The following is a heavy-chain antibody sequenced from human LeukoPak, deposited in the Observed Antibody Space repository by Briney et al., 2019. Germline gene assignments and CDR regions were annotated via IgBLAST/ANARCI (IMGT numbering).Heavy chain of an antibody. D-gene: IGHD3-10*01. CDR2: IKPDGSEK. CDR1: GFTFSLYW. CDR3: ARGDYYGSGSYYHDAFDI. V-gene: IGHV3-7*03. J-gene: IGHJ3*02. Sequence: GGSLSLSCAASGFTFSLYWISWVRLAPGKGLEWVANIKPDGSEKHYVDSVKGRLTIARDNAKNTLYLQMNSLRAEDTAVYYCARGDYYGSGSYYHDAFDIWGQGTMVTVSS.